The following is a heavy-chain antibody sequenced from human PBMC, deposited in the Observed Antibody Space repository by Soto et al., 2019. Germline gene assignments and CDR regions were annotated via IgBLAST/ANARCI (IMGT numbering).Heavy chain of an antibody. V-gene: IGHV3-30-3*01. CDR3: ARVEDSSDYYSRRTAIFDY. CDR2: LSYDGTNK. D-gene: IGHD3-22*01. CDR1: GFTFSNHA. J-gene: IGHJ4*02. Sequence: QVQLVESGGGVVQPGRSLRLSCAASGFTFSNHAMHWVRQAPGKGLEWVAALSYDGTNKYYADSVKGRFTISRDNSKKTVYLQMNSLRDEDAAVYYCARVEDSSDYYSRRTAIFDYWGQGTLVTVSS.